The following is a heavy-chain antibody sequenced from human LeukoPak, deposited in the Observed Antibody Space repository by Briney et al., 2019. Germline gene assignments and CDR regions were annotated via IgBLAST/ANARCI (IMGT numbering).Heavy chain of an antibody. J-gene: IGHJ4*02. CDR1: GASINTYY. CDR2: IYYSGTT. V-gene: IGHV4-59*01. D-gene: IGHD1-1*01. Sequence: SETLSLTCTVSGASINTYYWSWIRQPPGKGLEWIGYIYYSGTTSYNPSLKTRVTISIDTSKNQFSLKLSSVTAADTAVYYCANEVRPNDYWGQGTLVTVSS. CDR3: ANEVRPNDY.